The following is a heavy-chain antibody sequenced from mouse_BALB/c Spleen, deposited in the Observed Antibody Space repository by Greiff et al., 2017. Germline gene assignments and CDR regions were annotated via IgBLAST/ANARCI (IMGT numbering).Heavy chain of an antibody. D-gene: IGHD2-14*01. CDR1: GFAFSSYD. Sequence: EVQGVESGGGLVKPGGSLKLSCAASGFAFSSYDMSWVRQTPEKRLEWVAYISSGGGSTYYPDTVKGRFTISRDNAKNTLYLQMSSLKSEDTAMYYCARHPLYVRRDYYAMDYWGQGTSVTVSS. CDR3: ARHPLYVRRDYYAMDY. V-gene: IGHV5-12-1*01. J-gene: IGHJ4*01. CDR2: ISSGGGST.